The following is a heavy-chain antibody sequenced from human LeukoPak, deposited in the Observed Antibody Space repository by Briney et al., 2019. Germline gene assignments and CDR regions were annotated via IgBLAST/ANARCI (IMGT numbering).Heavy chain of an antibody. Sequence: GGSLRLSCAASGFTFDDYGMSWVRQAPGKGLEWVSGINWNGGSTGYADSVKGRFTTSRDNAKNSLYLQMNSLRAEDTALYYCARPPFSSSWYLFDYWGQGTLVTVSS. V-gene: IGHV3-20*04. CDR2: INWNGGST. J-gene: IGHJ4*02. CDR1: GFTFDDYG. D-gene: IGHD6-13*01. CDR3: ARPPFSSSWYLFDY.